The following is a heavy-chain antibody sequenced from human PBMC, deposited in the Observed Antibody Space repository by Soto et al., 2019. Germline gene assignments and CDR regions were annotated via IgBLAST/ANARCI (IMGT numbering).Heavy chain of an antibody. CDR2: ISYDGTEE. J-gene: IGHJ4*01. Sequence: PGGALRRSCAASVFTFSSFGMHWVREAPGKGLEWVAVISYDGTEEKYADSVKGRATVSRDNSKNTVYLQMNRLRGDDSAIYYCAKGRFDVVTISPFDHWGQGTLVTVSS. D-gene: IGHD3-3*02. CDR1: VFTFSSFG. CDR3: AKGRFDVVTISPFDH. V-gene: IGHV3-30*19.